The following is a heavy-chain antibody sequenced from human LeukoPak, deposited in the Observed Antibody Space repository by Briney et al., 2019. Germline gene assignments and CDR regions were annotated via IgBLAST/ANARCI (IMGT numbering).Heavy chain of an antibody. CDR3: AKFSRAADSY. CDR1: GFTFSSFP. D-gene: IGHD2-15*01. Sequence: GGSLRLSCAASGFTFSSFPMSWVRQAPGKGLEWVSVISGGGVSTYYADSVKGRFTISRDNSKNTLYLQMNSLRAEDTAVYYCAKFSRAADSYWGQGTLVTVSS. J-gene: IGHJ4*02. V-gene: IGHV3-23*01. CDR2: ISGGGVST.